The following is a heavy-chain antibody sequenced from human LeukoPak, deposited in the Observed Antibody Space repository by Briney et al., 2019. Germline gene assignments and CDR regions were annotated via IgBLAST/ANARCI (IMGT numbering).Heavy chain of an antibody. J-gene: IGHJ6*03. CDR2: IWYDGSNK. CDR3: ARAFPGIAAAGLVYHYYYMDV. V-gene: IGHV3-33*01. Sequence: PGRSLRHSCAASGFTFSSYGMHWVRQAPGKGLEWVAVIWYDGSNKYYADSVKGRFTISRDNSKNALYLQMNSLRAEDTAVYYCARAFPGIAAAGLVYHYYYMDVWGKGTTVTVSS. CDR1: GFTFSSYG. D-gene: IGHD6-13*01.